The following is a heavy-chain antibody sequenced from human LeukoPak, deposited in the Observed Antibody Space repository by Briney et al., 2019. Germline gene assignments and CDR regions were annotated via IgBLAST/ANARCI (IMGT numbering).Heavy chain of an antibody. CDR1: GFTFSSYS. D-gene: IGHD3-22*01. Sequence: GGSLRLSCAASGFTFSSYSMNWVRQAPGKGLEWVSSIGSSSSYIYYADSVKGRFTISRDNAKNSLYLQMNSLRAEDTAVYYCARERGYYDSSGYYYYWGQGTLVTVSS. J-gene: IGHJ4*02. CDR3: ARERGYYDSSGYYYY. CDR2: IGSSSSYI. V-gene: IGHV3-21*01.